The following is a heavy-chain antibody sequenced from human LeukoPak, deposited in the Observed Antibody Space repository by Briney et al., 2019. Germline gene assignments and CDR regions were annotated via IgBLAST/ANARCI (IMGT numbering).Heavy chain of an antibody. V-gene: IGHV3-23*01. CDR2: VSASGGTP. CDR1: GFTFNTFA. D-gene: IGHD1-20*01. Sequence: GGSLRLSCAASGFTFNTFAMSWVRQAPGKGLWWVAAVSASGGTPYYADSVKGRFTISRDNSKNTLYLQMNSLRPEDTADFYCARAIRLTGGLYYFDYWGQGTLVTVSS. J-gene: IGHJ4*02. CDR3: ARAIRLTGGLYYFDY.